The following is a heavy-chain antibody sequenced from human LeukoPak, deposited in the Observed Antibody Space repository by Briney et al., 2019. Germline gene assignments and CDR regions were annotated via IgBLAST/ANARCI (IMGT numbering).Heavy chain of an antibody. D-gene: IGHD1-26*01. J-gene: IGHJ3*02. CDR1: GYTFTGYY. V-gene: IGHV1-2*02. Sequence: ASVKVSCKASGYTFTGYYMHWLRQAPGQGLEWMGWINPYSGGTKYAQKFQGRVTMTRDTSISTAYMEVSRLRSDDTAIYYCARDSGNYGAFDIWGPGTKVTVSS. CDR3: ARDSGNYGAFDI. CDR2: INPYSGGT.